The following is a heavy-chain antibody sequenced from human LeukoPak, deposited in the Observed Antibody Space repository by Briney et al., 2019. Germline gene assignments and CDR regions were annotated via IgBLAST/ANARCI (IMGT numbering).Heavy chain of an antibody. Sequence: ASVKVSCKASGYTFTGYYMHWVRQAPGQGLEWMEWINPNSGGTNYAQKFQGRVTMTRDTSISTAYMELSRLRSDDTAVYYCARVPHMVRGDWSFDYWGQGTLVTVSS. CDR3: ARVPHMVRGDWSFDY. V-gene: IGHV1-2*02. CDR1: GYTFTGYY. J-gene: IGHJ4*02. D-gene: IGHD3-10*01. CDR2: INPNSGGT.